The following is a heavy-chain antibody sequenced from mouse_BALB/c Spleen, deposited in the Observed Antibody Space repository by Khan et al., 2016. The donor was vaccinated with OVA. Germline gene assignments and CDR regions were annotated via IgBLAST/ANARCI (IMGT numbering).Heavy chain of an antibody. J-gene: IGHJ2*01. V-gene: IGHV1-7*01. CDR3: ARDRIDY. CDR2: INPTSGYT. Sequence: VQLQESGAEQAKPGASVKMSCKTSGYTFSSYWMHWVKQGPGQGLEWIGYINPTSGYTEYNEKFKDKATLSADKSSSTAYMQLTSLTSEDSAVYYCARDRIDYWGQGTTLTVSS. CDR1: GYTFSSYW.